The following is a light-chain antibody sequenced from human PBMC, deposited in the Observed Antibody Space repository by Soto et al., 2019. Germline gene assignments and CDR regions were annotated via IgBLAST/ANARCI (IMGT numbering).Light chain of an antibody. Sequence: DIQMTQSPSSLSASVGDRVTITCRASQNISIYLNWYQQKPGKAPKLLIYTVSNLQSGVPSRFSADGSGTDVTLTISSLQPEDFATYYCQQSSSTPPFTFGPGTKVDIK. CDR2: TVS. CDR1: QNISIY. CDR3: QQSSSTPPFT. J-gene: IGKJ3*01. V-gene: IGKV1-39*01.